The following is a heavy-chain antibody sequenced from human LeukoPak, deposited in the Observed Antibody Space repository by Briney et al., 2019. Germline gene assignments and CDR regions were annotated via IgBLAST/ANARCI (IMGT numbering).Heavy chain of an antibody. CDR3: ARGPNSNWSGLDF. Sequence: GGSLRLSCTASGFSFSGHWMHWARQLPGKGLVGVSRISPTGSTTSYADSVKSRFTVSRNNAKNTLYLQVNNLRAEDTAVYYCARGPNSNWSGLDFWGQGTLLTVSS. CDR1: GFSFSGHW. J-gene: IGHJ4*02. V-gene: IGHV3-74*01. CDR2: ISPTGSTT. D-gene: IGHD6-6*01.